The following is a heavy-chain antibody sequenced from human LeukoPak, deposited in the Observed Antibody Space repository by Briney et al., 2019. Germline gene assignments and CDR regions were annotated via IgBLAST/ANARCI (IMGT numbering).Heavy chain of an antibody. CDR3: ARVGRTRPLNWFDP. CDR2: IYYTGST. CDR1: GGSISSSSYY. Sequence: PSETLSLTCTVSGGSISSSSYYWGWIRQPPGKGLEWIGSIYYTGSTYYNPSLKSRVTISEDTSKNQFSLKLSSVTAADTAVYYCARVGRTRPLNWFDPWGQGILVTVSS. J-gene: IGHJ5*02. D-gene: IGHD3/OR15-3a*01. V-gene: IGHV4-39*07.